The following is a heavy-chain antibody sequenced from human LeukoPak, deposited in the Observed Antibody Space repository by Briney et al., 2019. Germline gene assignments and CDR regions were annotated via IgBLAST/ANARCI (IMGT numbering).Heavy chain of an antibody. D-gene: IGHD5-12*01. J-gene: IGHJ4*02. CDR1: GFTFSSYA. V-gene: IGHV3-64*01. Sequence: PGGSLRLSCAASGFTFSSYAMHWVRQAPGKGLEYVSAISSNGGSTYYANSVKGRFTISRDNSKNTLYLQMGSLRAEDMAVYYRAREGLRASFDYRGQGTLVTVSS. CDR3: AREGLRASFDY. CDR2: ISSNGGST.